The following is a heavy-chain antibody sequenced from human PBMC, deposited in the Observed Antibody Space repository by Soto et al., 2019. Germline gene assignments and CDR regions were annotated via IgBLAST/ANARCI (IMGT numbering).Heavy chain of an antibody. CDR3: ARDRTTGSADY. V-gene: IGHV3-33*01. J-gene: IGHJ4*02. Sequence: QVQLVESGGGVVQPGRSLRLSCAASGFTFSSYGMHWVRQAPGKGLEWVAVIWYDGSNKYYADSVKGRFTISRDNSKNTLYLQMNSRRAEDTAVYYCARDRTTGSADYWGQGTLVTGSS. CDR1: GFTFSSYG. CDR2: IWYDGSNK.